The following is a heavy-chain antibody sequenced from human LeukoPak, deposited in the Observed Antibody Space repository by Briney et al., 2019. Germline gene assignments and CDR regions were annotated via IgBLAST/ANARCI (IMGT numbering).Heavy chain of an antibody. Sequence: GASVKVSCKASGGTFSSYAISWVRQAPGQGLEWMGGIIPIFGTANYAQKFQGRVTITTDESTSTAYMELSSLRSEDTAVYYRARGGGSGSYYVDYWGQGTLVTVSS. J-gene: IGHJ4*02. CDR1: GGTFSSYA. CDR3: ARGGGSGSYYVDY. V-gene: IGHV1-69*05. D-gene: IGHD3-10*01. CDR2: IIPIFGTA.